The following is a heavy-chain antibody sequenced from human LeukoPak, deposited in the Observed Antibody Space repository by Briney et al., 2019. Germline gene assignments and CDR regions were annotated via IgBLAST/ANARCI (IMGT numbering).Heavy chain of an antibody. CDR1: GDSVSSKNAA. CDR2: TYYRSKWFN. CDR3: ARLMAGPGDFDY. J-gene: IGHJ4*02. V-gene: IGHV6-1*01. Sequence: SQTLSLTCAIFGDSVSSKNAAWNWIRQSPSRGLEWLGRTYYRSKWFNDYAISVKSRITINPDTSKNQFSLHLNSVTPEDTAMYYCARLMAGPGDFDYWGQGTLVTVSS. D-gene: IGHD5-24*01.